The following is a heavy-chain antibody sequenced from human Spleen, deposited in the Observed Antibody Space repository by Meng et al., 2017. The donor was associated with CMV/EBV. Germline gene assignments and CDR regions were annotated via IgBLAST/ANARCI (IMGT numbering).Heavy chain of an antibody. D-gene: IGHD2-8*01. Sequence: SETLSLTCSVSSDSISGGGHYWSWIRQHPGKGLEWIGYIYYSVSTYYNPSLKSRVTISEDTSQNQFSLNLRSVTVADTAMYYCVRGISPNSFDIWGQGTMVTVSS. CDR1: SDSISGGGHY. CDR2: IYYSVST. V-gene: IGHV4-31*03. CDR3: VRGISPNSFDI. J-gene: IGHJ3*02.